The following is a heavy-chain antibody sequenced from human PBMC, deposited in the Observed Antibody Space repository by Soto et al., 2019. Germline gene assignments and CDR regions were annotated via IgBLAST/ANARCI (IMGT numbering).Heavy chain of an antibody. CDR1: GGSVNSGSYY. D-gene: IGHD1-26*01. CDR2: ISNSGST. Sequence: SETLSVTCSVPGGSVNSGSYYWIWIRQPPGKGLEWIGYISNSGSTNYNPSLKSRITISVDTSKNQFSLKLGSVTAADTAVYYCARGADGRYHHYGMDVWGQGTTVTVSS. V-gene: IGHV4-61*01. J-gene: IGHJ6*02. CDR3: ARGADGRYHHYGMDV.